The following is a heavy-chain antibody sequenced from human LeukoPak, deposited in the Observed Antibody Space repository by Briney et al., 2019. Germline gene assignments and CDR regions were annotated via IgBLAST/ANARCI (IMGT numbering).Heavy chain of an antibody. CDR2: IFYSGST. V-gene: IGHV4-39*07. CDR3: ARVGYYGSGSYGADY. D-gene: IGHD3-10*01. J-gene: IGHJ4*02. CDR1: GGSISTSSYY. Sequence: SETLSLTCTVSGGSISTSSYYWGWVRQPPGKGLEWIGNIFYSGSTYYSPSLKSRVTISVDTSKNQFSLKLSSVTAADTAVYYCARVGYYGSGSYGADYWGQGTLVTVSS.